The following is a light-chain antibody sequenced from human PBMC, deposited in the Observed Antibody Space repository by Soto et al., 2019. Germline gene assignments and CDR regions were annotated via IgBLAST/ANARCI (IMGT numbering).Light chain of an antibody. Sequence: EVVMTQSPATLSVSPGERATLSCWASQSVRSDLAWYQQKPGQTPRLLIYGASTRAPGIPARFSGSGSGTEFTLTISSLQSEDFAVYYCQQYNNWPPLTFGQGTRLEI. CDR2: GAS. V-gene: IGKV3-15*01. CDR3: QQYNNWPPLT. J-gene: IGKJ5*01. CDR1: QSVRSD.